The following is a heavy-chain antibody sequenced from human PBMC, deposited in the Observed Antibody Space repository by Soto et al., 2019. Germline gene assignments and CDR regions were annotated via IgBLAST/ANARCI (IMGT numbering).Heavy chain of an antibody. J-gene: IGHJ4*02. Sequence: SETLSLTCTVSGGSISSGGYYWSWIRQHPGKGLEWIGYIYYSGSTNYNPSLKSRVTISVDTSKNQFSLKLSSVTAADTAVYYCARGRFRGDYRLWYWGQGTLVTSPQ. CDR2: IYYSGST. V-gene: IGHV4-31*03. D-gene: IGHD4-17*01. CDR3: ARGRFRGDYRLWY. CDR1: GGSISSGGYY.